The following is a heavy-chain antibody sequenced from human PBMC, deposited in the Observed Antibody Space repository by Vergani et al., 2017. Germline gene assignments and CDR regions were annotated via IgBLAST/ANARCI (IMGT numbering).Heavy chain of an antibody. J-gene: IGHJ6*02. CDR2: ISAYNGNT. V-gene: IGHV1-18*01. D-gene: IGHD5-18*01. CDR1: GYTFTSYG. Sequence: QVQLVQSGAEVKKPGASVKVSCKASGYTFTSYGISWVRQAPGQGLEWMGWISAYNGNTNYAQKLQGRVTMTTDTSTSTAYMELRSLRSDDTAVYYCARLGSGDTVAVHYYYYYGMDVWGQGTTVTVSS. CDR3: ARLGSGDTVAVHYYYYYGMDV.